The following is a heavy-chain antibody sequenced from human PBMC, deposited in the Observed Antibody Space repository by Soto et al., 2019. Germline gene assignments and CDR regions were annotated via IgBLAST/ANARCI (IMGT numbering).Heavy chain of an antibody. CDR2: IWYDGSNK. CDR1: GFTFSSYG. CDR3: ARDLNWKDYYYYYGMDV. J-gene: IGHJ6*02. D-gene: IGHD1-1*01. V-gene: IGHV3-33*01. Sequence: GGSLRLSCAASGFTFSSYGMHWVRQAPGKGLEWVAVIWYDGSNKYYADSVKGRFTISRDNSKNTLYLQMNSLRAEDTAVYYCARDLNWKDYYYYYGMDVWGQGTTVPVSS.